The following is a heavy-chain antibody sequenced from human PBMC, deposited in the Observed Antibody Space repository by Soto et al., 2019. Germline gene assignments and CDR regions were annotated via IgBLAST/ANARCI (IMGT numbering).Heavy chain of an antibody. CDR3: ATAYYYGSGSFDS. V-gene: IGHV4-31*03. D-gene: IGHD3-10*01. Sequence: QVQLQESGPGLVKPSQTLSLTCTVSGGASTDSAGYYWSWIRQHPGKGLEWIGHIYYTGNTHYNPSLQSRISISVDTSKNQFSLKLTSVTAADTAVYFCATAYYYGSGSFDSGGPGTLVTVSS. CDR2: IYYTGNT. J-gene: IGHJ4*02. CDR1: GGASTDSAGYY.